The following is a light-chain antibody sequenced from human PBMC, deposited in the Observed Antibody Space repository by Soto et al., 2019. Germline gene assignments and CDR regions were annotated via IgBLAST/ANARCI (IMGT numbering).Light chain of an antibody. J-gene: IGKJ5*01. Sequence: DVQMTQSPSSLSSSVGDRVTITFQASQDITNFLNWYQRKPGKAPNLLIYDASNLETGVPSRFSGSGSGTDFTLIISSLQPEDIATYYCQQYDNPSITFGQGTRLEIK. CDR1: QDITNF. CDR2: DAS. V-gene: IGKV1-33*01. CDR3: QQYDNPSIT.